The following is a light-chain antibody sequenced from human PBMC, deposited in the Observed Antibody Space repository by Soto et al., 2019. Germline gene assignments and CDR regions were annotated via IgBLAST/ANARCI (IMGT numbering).Light chain of an antibody. CDR3: QQYNNGPLT. V-gene: IGKV3-15*01. CDR1: QSVSSY. J-gene: IGKJ4*01. CDR2: GAS. Sequence: EIVMTQSPATLSVSPGDRATLSCRASQSVSSYLAWYQHKPGQAPRLLIYGASTRATGVPARFSGSGSGTQFTLTISSLQSEDFALYYCQQYNNGPLTFGGGTKVEIK.